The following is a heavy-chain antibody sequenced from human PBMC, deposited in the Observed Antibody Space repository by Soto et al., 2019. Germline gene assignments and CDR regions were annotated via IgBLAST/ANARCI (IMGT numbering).Heavy chain of an antibody. CDR3: AKHLLAVAGYLHGKDV. CDR1: GFTFRSYG. V-gene: IGHV3-30*18. CDR2: IAHDGSNK. D-gene: IGHD6-19*01. Sequence: GGALRISCAASGFTFRSYGLHLGRPAPGKGLEWGAVIAHDGSNKYFADSAKGGFTISRDNSQNTLYLQMNSLRAEDTAVYYCAKHLLAVAGYLHGKDVWGQGTTVTFSS. J-gene: IGHJ6*02.